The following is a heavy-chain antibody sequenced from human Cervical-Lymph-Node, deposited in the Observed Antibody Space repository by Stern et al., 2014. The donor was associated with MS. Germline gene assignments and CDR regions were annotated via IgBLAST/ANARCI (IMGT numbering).Heavy chain of an antibody. J-gene: IGHJ4*02. CDR1: GGSVRSGSYY. CDR2: IHYSGST. D-gene: IGHD4-17*01. Sequence: QVQLQESGPGLVKPSETLSLTCTVSGGSVRSGSYYWSWIRQPPGKGLEWIGYIHYSGSTNYNPSLKSRVTISVDTSKNQCSLKLSSVTAADTAVYYCARVFVTTVTIYFDYWGQGTLVTVSS. CDR3: ARVFVTTVTIYFDY. V-gene: IGHV4-61*01.